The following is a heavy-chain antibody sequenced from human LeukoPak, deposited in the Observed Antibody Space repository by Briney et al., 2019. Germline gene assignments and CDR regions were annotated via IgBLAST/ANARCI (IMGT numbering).Heavy chain of an antibody. J-gene: IGHJ5*02. CDR3: ARDDGMYSSSWYGWFDP. Sequence: GSLRLSCTASGFTFSGYAMHWVRQAPGKGLEWVAVISYDGSSKYYADSVKGRFTVSRDNSKNTLYLQMNSLRGEDTAVYYCARDDGMYSSSWYGWFDPWGQGTLVTVSS. CDR1: GFTFSGYA. V-gene: IGHV3-30-3*01. D-gene: IGHD6-13*01. CDR2: ISYDGSSK.